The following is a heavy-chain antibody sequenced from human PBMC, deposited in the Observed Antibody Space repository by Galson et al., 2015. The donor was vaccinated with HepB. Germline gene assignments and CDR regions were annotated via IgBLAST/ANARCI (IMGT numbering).Heavy chain of an antibody. CDR3: AKDERGYSGAHYFDY. D-gene: IGHD1-26*01. Sequence: SLRLSCAASGFTFSSYAMSWVRQAPGKGLEWVSAISGSGGSTYYADYVKGRFTISRDNSKNTLYLQMNSLRAEDTAVYYCAKDERGYSGAHYFDYWGQGTLVTVSS. V-gene: IGHV3-23*01. CDR1: GFTFSSYA. CDR2: ISGSGGST. J-gene: IGHJ4*02.